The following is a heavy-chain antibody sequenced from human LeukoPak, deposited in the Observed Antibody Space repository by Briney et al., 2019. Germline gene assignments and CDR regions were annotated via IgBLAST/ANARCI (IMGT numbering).Heavy chain of an antibody. D-gene: IGHD1-26*01. CDR2: ISSSSSYI. CDR1: GFTLSSDS. V-gene: IGHV3-21*01. Sequence: GGSLRLSCAASGFTLSSDSMNWVRQAPGKGLEWVSSISSSSSYIYYADSVKGRFTISRDNAKNSLYLQMNSLRAEDTAVYYCARGSFSYADYWGQGTLVTVSS. CDR3: ARGSFSYADY. J-gene: IGHJ4*02.